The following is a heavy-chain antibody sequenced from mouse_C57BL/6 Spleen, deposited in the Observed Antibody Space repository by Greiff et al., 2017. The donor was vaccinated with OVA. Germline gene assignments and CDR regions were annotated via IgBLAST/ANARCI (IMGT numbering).Heavy chain of an antibody. D-gene: IGHD3-2*02. V-gene: IGHV1-74*01. CDR1: GYTFTSYW. J-gene: IGHJ2*01. CDR3: AIGQLRAGYFDY. CDR2: IHPSDSDT. Sequence: QVQLQQPGAELVKPGASVKVSCKASGYTFTSYWMHWVKQRPGQGLEWIGRIHPSDSDTTYNQKFKGKATLTVDNSSSTAYMQLSSLTSEGSAVYYCAIGQLRAGYFDYWGQGTTLTVSS.